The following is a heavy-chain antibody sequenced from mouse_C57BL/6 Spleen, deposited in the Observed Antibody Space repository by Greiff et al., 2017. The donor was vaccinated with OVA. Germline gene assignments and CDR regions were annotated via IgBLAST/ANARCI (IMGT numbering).Heavy chain of an antibody. CDR3: ARVGDYYGSSWYFDV. CDR1: GFTFSSYA. J-gene: IGHJ1*03. CDR2: ISDGGSYT. D-gene: IGHD1-1*01. V-gene: IGHV5-4*01. Sequence: EVQRVESGGGLVKPGGSLKLSCAASGFTFSSYAMSWVRQTPEKRLEWVATISDGGSYTYYPDNVKGRFTISRDNAKNNLYLQMSHLKSEDTAMYYCARVGDYYGSSWYFDVWGTGTTVTVSS.